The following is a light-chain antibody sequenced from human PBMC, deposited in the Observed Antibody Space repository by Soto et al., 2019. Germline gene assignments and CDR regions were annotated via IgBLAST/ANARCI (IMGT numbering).Light chain of an antibody. Sequence: EIVLTQSPATLSLSPGERATLSCRASQSVSSYLAWYQQKPGRAPRLLIYDASNRATGIPARFSGSGSGTDFTLTISSLEPEDFAVYYCQQRSNWPPGFTFGPGTKVDIK. CDR2: DAS. V-gene: IGKV3-11*01. J-gene: IGKJ3*01. CDR3: QQRSNWPPGFT. CDR1: QSVSSY.